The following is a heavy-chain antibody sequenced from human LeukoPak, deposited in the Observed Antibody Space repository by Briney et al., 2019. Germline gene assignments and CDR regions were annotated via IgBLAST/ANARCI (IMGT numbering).Heavy chain of an antibody. Sequence: SETLSLTCTVSGGSISSHYWSWIRQPPGKGLEWIGYIYYSGSTNYNPSLKSRVTISVDTSKNQFSLKLSSVTAADTAVYYCARDPGQRDFDYWGQGTLVTVSS. D-gene: IGHD6-25*01. J-gene: IGHJ4*02. CDR3: ARDPGQRDFDY. CDR2: IYYSGST. V-gene: IGHV4-59*11. CDR1: GGSISSHY.